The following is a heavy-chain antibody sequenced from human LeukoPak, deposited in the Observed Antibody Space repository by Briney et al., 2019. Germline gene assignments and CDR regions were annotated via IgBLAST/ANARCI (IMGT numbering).Heavy chain of an antibody. J-gene: IGHJ2*01. D-gene: IGHD4-17*01. V-gene: IGHV3-48*03. CDR1: GCMFGDYG. Sequence: GGSLRLSCAASGCMFGDYGMNWVRQAPGKGLGWVSYISSSGSTIHYADSVKGRFSISRDNAKNSLYLQMNSLRAEDTAVYYCARDPPTVTRVRNWYFDFWGRGTLVTVSS. CDR3: ARDPPTVTRVRNWYFDF. CDR2: ISSSGSTI.